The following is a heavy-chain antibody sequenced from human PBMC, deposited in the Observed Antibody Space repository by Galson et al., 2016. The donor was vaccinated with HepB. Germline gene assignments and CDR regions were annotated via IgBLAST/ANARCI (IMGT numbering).Heavy chain of an antibody. D-gene: IGHD5-12*01. J-gene: IGHJ4*02. V-gene: IGHV4-4*02. CDR1: GDSITSTNC. Sequence: ETLSLTCAVSGDSITSTNCWRWVRPSPGKGLEWIGEIYHRGTTNYNPSLGSRATISLDKSKNQFSLKLTSVTAADTAVYYCARAPNIVTTKFDYWGQGILVTVSS. CDR3: ARAPNIVTTKFDY. CDR2: IYHRGTT.